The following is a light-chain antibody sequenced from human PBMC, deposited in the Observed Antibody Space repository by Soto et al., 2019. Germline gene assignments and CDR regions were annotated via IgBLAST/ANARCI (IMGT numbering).Light chain of an antibody. CDR2: GAS. J-gene: IGKJ4*01. V-gene: IGKV3-20*01. Sequence: EIELTQSPGTLSLSPGERATLSCRASHTIRSSFLAWYQQKPGQTPRLLIFGASSRATGIPDRFSGSGSGTDFTLTISRLEPEDFAVYYCQQYSSSPLTFGGGTKVEIK. CDR3: QQYSSSPLT. CDR1: HTIRSSF.